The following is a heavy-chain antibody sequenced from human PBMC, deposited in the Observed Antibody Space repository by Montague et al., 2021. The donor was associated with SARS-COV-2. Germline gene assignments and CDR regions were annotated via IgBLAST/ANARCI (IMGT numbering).Heavy chain of an antibody. CDR1: GTSFSGYY. Sequence: SETLSLTCAVHGTSFSGYYWNWIRQPPGKGLEWIGEINHGGSTKXSPSLKSRLTTSADTSKNQFSLKLTSVAAADTAVYYCARLRDGVVPSPILGVGPYYSYYYMDVWGRGTTVTVSS. D-gene: IGHD2-15*01. CDR3: ARLRDGVVPSPILGVGPYYSYYYMDV. V-gene: IGHV4-34*01. CDR2: INHGGST. J-gene: IGHJ6*03.